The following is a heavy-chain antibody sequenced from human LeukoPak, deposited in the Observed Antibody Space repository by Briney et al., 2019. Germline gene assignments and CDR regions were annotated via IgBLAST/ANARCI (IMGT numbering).Heavy chain of an antibody. Sequence: GGALRLSCAASGFTFDDYAMHWVRQAPGKGLEWVSGISWNSGSIGYADSVKGRFTISRDNAKNSLYLQMNSLRAEDMALYYCARGYYDSSGYYYFDYWGQGTLVTVSS. CDR3: ARGYYDSSGYYYFDY. CDR2: ISWNSGSI. D-gene: IGHD3-22*01. J-gene: IGHJ4*02. CDR1: GFTFDDYA. V-gene: IGHV3-9*03.